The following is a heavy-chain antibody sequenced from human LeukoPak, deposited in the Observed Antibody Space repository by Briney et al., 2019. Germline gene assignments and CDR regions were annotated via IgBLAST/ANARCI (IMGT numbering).Heavy chain of an antibody. D-gene: IGHD6-6*01. Sequence: PGGSLRLSCAASGFTFSSYAMSWVRQAPGKGLEWVSAISGSGGSTYYADSVKGRFTISRDNSKNTLYLQMNSLRAGDTAVYYCAKDRSSSGAPDYWGQGTLVTVSS. CDR1: GFTFSSYA. J-gene: IGHJ4*02. CDR2: ISGSGGST. V-gene: IGHV3-23*01. CDR3: AKDRSSSGAPDY.